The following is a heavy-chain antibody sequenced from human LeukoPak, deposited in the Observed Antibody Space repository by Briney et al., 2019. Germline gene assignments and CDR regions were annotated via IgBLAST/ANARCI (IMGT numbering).Heavy chain of an antibody. J-gene: IGHJ4*02. CDR3: AILCQVTTCTKFEY. V-gene: IGHV4-39*02. CDR1: GDFLSSGDYY. Sequence: SETLSLTCTVSGDFLSSGDYYWGWIRQSPGKGLTWIGSIYYSVSTFYNASFESRVTMSVDTTKNHFSLKLMSLTAADTAVYYWAILCQVTTCTKFEYWGQGILVTVSS. CDR2: IYYSVST. D-gene: IGHD4-17*01.